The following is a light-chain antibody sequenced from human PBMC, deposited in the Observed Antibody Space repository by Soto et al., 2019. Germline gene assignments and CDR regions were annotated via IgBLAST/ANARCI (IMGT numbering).Light chain of an antibody. V-gene: IGKV3-15*01. Sequence: EVVMTQSPATLPLSPGERATLSCRASQSISTYLAWYQQKPGQAPRLLMSGASTRATGVPDRFSGSGSGTEFTLTISSLQAEDFAVYYCQQYHNWPPWTFGQGTKVEI. J-gene: IGKJ1*01. CDR2: GAS. CDR3: QQYHNWPPWT. CDR1: QSISTY.